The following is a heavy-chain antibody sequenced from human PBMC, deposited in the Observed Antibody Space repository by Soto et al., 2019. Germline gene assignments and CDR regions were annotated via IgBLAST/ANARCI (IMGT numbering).Heavy chain of an antibody. CDR1: GASISTSY. J-gene: IGHJ4*02. D-gene: IGHD2-21*01. V-gene: IGHV4-4*07. Sequence: QVQLQESGPRLIKPSETLSLICVVSGASISTSYWSWVRQPAGKRLQWIGRIFADGNTNSSPSLKGRVSMAIDKSQNQISLQLTSVTAADTAIYDCVRDIIVALDYWGQGAQVTVSS. CDR2: IFADGNT. CDR3: VRDIIVALDY.